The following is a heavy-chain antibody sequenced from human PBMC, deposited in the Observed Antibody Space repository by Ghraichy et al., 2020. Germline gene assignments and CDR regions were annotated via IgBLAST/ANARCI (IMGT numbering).Heavy chain of an antibody. Sequence: GESLNISCVASGFTMTKYWMHWVRQGPGKGLEWVSHMKSDGTSTTYADSVQGQFTISRDSAKNTAYLQMNSLRAEDTAMYYCARGIGEDSGDYAGFWPFGYWGQGTLVSVSS. J-gene: IGHJ4*02. D-gene: IGHD4-17*01. CDR2: MKSDGTST. V-gene: IGHV3-74*03. CDR3: ARGIGEDSGDYAGFWPFGY. CDR1: GFTMTKYW.